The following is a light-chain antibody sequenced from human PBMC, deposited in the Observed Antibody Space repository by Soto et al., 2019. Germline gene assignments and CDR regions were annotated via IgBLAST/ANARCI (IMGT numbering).Light chain of an antibody. CDR1: SSNIGGNS. CDR2: DDN. J-gene: IGLJ2*01. CDR3: ATWDGSLPGEV. Sequence: QSVLTQPPSVSAAPGQKVTISCSGSSSNIGGNSVSWYQQLPGTAPKLLIYDDNKRPSGIPDRFSGSKSGTSATLGITGFQTGDEADYYCATWDGSLPGEVFGGGTQLTV. V-gene: IGLV1-51*01.